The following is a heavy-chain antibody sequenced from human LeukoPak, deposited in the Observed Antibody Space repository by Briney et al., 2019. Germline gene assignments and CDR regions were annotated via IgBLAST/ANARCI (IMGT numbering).Heavy chain of an antibody. V-gene: IGHV3-30*04. J-gene: IGHJ4*02. Sequence: GGSLRLSCAASGFTLSSYAMHWVRQAPGKGLEWVAVISYDGSNKYYADSVKGRFTISRDNSKNTLYLQMNSLRAEDTAVYYCARDRDIVVVVAATLDYWGQRTLVTVSS. D-gene: IGHD2-15*01. CDR1: GFTLSSYA. CDR2: ISYDGSNK. CDR3: ARDRDIVVVVAATLDY.